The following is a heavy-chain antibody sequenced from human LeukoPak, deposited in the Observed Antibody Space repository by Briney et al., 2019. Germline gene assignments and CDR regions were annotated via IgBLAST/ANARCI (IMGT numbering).Heavy chain of an antibody. Sequence: PSETLSLTCTVSGDSISGHYWSWIRQAPGKGLEWIGYIWYSGTTKYNPSLKCRVTISVDTSKNQFSLKLSSVTAADTAVYYCARMIGPYYFDYWGQGTLVTVSS. CDR1: GDSISGHY. J-gene: IGHJ4*02. CDR2: IWYSGTT. V-gene: IGHV4-59*11. CDR3: ARMIGPYYFDY. D-gene: IGHD3-22*01.